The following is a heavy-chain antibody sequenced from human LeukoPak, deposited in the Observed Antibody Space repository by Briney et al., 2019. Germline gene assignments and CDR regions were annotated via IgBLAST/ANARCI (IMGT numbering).Heavy chain of an antibody. CDR1: GGSISSGGYS. D-gene: IGHD6-13*01. CDR2: IYHSGST. V-gene: IGHV4-30-2*01. Sequence: SETLSLTCAVSGGSISSGGYSWSWIRQPPGKGLEWIGYIYHSGSTYYNPSLKSRVTISVDRSKNQFSLKLSSVTAADTAVYYCASYGIAAAGPFFDYWGQGTLVTVSS. CDR3: ASYGIAAAGPFFDY. J-gene: IGHJ4*02.